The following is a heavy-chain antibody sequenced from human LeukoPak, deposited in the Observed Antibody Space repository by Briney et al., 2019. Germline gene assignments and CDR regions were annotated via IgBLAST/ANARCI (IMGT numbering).Heavy chain of an antibody. CDR2: ISGDSTYI. Sequence: GGSLRLSCAASGFTFASYSMNWVRQAPGKGLEWVSSISGDSTYIYNAGSVKGRFTISRDNAQASLYLQMISLRADGTAVYYCARVSGRLERQSDLDYWGQGTLVIVSS. CDR3: ARVSGRLERQSDLDY. V-gene: IGHV3-21*01. J-gene: IGHJ4*02. CDR1: GFTFASYS. D-gene: IGHD1-1*01.